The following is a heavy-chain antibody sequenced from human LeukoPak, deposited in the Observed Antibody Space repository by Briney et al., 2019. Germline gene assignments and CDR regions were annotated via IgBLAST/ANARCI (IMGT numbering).Heavy chain of an antibody. CDR2: FDPEDGET. J-gene: IGHJ4*02. CDR3: ATTGRTRDYFDY. D-gene: IGHD1-14*01. CDR1: GYTLTELS. Sequence: ALVKVSCKVSGYTLTELSMHWVRQAPGKGLEWMGGFDPEDGETIYAQKFQGRVTMTEDTSTDTAYMELSSLRSEDTAVYYCATTGRTRDYFDYWGQGTLVTVSS. V-gene: IGHV1-24*01.